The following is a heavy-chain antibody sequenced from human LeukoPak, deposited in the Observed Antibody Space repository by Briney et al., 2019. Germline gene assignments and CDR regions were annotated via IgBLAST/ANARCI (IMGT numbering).Heavy chain of an antibody. CDR3: AKRARGGSGYSDFDY. J-gene: IGHJ4*02. CDR1: GFTFSSYA. V-gene: IGHV3-23*01. CDR2: ISTSGGNT. D-gene: IGHD5-12*01. Sequence: PGGSLRLSCAASGFTFSSYAMNWVRQAPGKGLECISLISTSGGNTYYTDSVKGRFTISRDNSKNTLYLQMNSLRAEDTAVYYCAKRARGGSGYSDFDYWGQGTPVTVSS.